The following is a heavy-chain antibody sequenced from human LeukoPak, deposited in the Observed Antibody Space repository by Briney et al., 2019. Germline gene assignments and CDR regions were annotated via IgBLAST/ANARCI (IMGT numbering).Heavy chain of an antibody. Sequence: PGGSLRLSCTASGFTFGDYAMSWFRQAPGKGLEWVGFIRSKAYGGTTEYAASVKGRFTISRDDSKSIAYLQMNSLKTEDTAVYYCTRAMVVVGEDYFDYWGQGTLVTVSS. V-gene: IGHV3-49*03. D-gene: IGHD2-15*01. CDR1: GFTFGDYA. CDR3: TRAMVVVGEDYFDY. CDR2: IRSKAYGGTT. J-gene: IGHJ4*02.